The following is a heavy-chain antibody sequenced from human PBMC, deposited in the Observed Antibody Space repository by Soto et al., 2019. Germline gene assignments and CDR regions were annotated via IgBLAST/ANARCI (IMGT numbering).Heavy chain of an antibody. V-gene: IGHV2-5*02. CDR3: ARKVPELLPFDI. J-gene: IGHJ3*02. Sequence: QITLKESGPTLVKPTQTLTLTCTFSGFSLSTIGVGVGWVRQPPGKALEWLALIYWDDDKRYSPSLKSRLPITKDTSKTQLVLTMTNMDPVDTATYYCARKVPELLPFDIWGQGTRVTVSS. CDR2: IYWDDDK. CDR1: GFSLSTIGVG. D-gene: IGHD1-26*01.